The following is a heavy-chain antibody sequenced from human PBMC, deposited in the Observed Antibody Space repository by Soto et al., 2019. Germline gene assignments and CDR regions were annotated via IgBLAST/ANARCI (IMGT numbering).Heavy chain of an antibody. J-gene: IGHJ4*02. Sequence: GASVKVSCKASGYTFTSYGISWVRQAPGQGLEWMGRIIPILGIANYAQKFQGRVTITADKSTSTAYMELSSLRSEDTAVYYCAIFEFFNDYDSSGCFAYWGQGPLVTVAS. CDR1: GYTFTSYG. CDR3: AIFEFFNDYDSSGCFAY. CDR2: IIPILGIA. D-gene: IGHD3-22*01. V-gene: IGHV1-69*04.